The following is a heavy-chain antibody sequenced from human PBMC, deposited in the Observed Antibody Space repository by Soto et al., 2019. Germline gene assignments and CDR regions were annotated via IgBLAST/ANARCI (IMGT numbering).Heavy chain of an antibody. V-gene: IGHV4-59*01. CDR2: IYYSGST. Sequence: PSETLSLTCTVSGGSISSYYWSWIRQPPGKGLEWIGYIYYSGSTNYNPSLKSRVTISVDTSKNQFSLKLSSVTAADTAVYYCARDNDYCDYGNYFDYWGKGTRVTVPS. J-gene: IGHJ4*02. D-gene: IGHD4-17*01. CDR1: GGSISSYY. CDR3: ARDNDYCDYGNYFDY.